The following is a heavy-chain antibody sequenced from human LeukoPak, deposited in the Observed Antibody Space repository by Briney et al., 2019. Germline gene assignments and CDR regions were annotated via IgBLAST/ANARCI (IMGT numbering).Heavy chain of an antibody. CDR1: YGSISDISYY. CDR3: ARRLGRKFGERFYYYHYMDV. D-gene: IGHD3-10*01. V-gene: IGHV4-39*01. J-gene: IGHJ6*03. CDR2: IYYSGRT. Sequence: PSETLSLTCTVSYGSISDISYYWGWIRQPPGKGLEWIGSIYYSGRTYYNSSLKSRVTISVDTSKNQFSLKVSSVTAADTAVYYCARRLGRKFGERFYYYHYMDVWGKGTTVTISS.